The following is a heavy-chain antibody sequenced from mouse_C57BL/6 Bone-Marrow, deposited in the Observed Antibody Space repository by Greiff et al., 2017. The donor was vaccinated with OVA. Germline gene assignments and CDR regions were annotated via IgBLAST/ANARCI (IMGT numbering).Heavy chain of an antibody. Sequence: QVQLQQPGAELVMPGASVKLSCKASGYTFTSYWMHWVKQRPGQGLEWIGEIDPSDSYTNYNQKFKGKSTLTVDKSSSTAYMQLSSLTSEDSAVYYCARVVYYGNYVFAYWGQGTLVTVSA. V-gene: IGHV1-69*01. J-gene: IGHJ3*01. CDR1: GYTFTSYW. D-gene: IGHD2-1*01. CDR2: IDPSDSYT. CDR3: ARVVYYGNYVFAY.